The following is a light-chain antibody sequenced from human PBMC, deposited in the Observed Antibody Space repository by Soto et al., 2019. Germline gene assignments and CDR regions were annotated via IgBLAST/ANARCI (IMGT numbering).Light chain of an antibody. Sequence: DIQMTQSPSTLSASVGDRVTITCRASQSISSWLAWYQQKPGKAPKLLIYDASSLESGVPSRFSGSGSGTEVSLTISRLPPDDFATYYCQQYNSYLTFGGGTKVEIK. CDR2: DAS. CDR1: QSISSW. V-gene: IGKV1-5*01. CDR3: QQYNSYLT. J-gene: IGKJ4*01.